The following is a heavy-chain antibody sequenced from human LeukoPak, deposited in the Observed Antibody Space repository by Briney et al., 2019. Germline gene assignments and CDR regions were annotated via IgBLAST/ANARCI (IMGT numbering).Heavy chain of an antibody. CDR1: GFTFSSYS. V-gene: IGHV3-21*01. J-gene: IGHJ6*03. D-gene: IGHD2-2*01. Sequence: GGSLRLSCAASGFTFSSYSMNWVRQAPGKGLEWVSSISSSSSYIYYADSVKGRFTISRDNVKNSLYLQMNSLRAEDTAVYYCAGIVPAADYYYYYMDVWGKGTTVTVSS. CDR3: AGIVPAADYYYYYMDV. CDR2: ISSSSSYI.